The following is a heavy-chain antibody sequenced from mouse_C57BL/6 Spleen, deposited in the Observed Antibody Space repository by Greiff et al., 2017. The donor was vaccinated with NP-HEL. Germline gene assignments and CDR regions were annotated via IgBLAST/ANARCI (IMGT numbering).Heavy chain of an antibody. CDR3: ARSITGMVHFDY. Sequence: QVQLQQPGAELVRPGSSVKLSCKASGYTFTSYWMHWVKQRPIQGLEWIGNIDPSDSETHYNQKFKDKATLTVDKSSSTAYMQLSSLTSEDSAVYYCARSITGMVHFDYWGQGTTLTVSS. CDR2: IDPSDSET. J-gene: IGHJ2*01. V-gene: IGHV1-52*01. CDR1: GYTFTSYW. D-gene: IGHD4-1*01.